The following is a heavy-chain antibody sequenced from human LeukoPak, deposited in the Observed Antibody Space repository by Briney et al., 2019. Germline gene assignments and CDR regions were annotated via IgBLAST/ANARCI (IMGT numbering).Heavy chain of an antibody. CDR1: GGSNNGFY. D-gene: IGHD3-10*01. J-gene: IGHJ4*02. CDR2: IHYSGST. CDR3: ARVRSGSYYRGIFDY. Sequence: KPPETLSLTCTLSGGSNNGFYWTWTPQPPGKGLEWIGYIHYSGSTEYNASLRSRVTISVDTSKNQYSLKLSPVTAADTAVYYCARVRSGSYYRGIFDYWGQGTLVTVSS. V-gene: IGHV4-59*01.